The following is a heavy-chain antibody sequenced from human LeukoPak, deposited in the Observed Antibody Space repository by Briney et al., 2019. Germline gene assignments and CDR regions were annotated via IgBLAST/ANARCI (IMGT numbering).Heavy chain of an antibody. J-gene: IGHJ4*02. CDR3: ARDGPSGGGAAPFDY. D-gene: IGHD3-16*01. Sequence: PGGSLRLSCAASGFTFSSYGMHWVRQAPGKGLEWVAVIWYDGSNKYYADSVKGRFTISRDNSKNTLYLQMNSLRAEDTAVYYCARDGPSGGGAAPFDYWGQRTLVTVSS. CDR2: IWYDGSNK. V-gene: IGHV3-33*01. CDR1: GFTFSSYG.